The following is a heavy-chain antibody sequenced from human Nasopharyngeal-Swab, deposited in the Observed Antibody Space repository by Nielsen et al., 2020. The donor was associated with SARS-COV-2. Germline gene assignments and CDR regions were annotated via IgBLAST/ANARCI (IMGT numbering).Heavy chain of an antibody. J-gene: IGHJ3*02. CDR3: ARAGPYYDILTGYAHDAFDI. D-gene: IGHD3-9*01. Sequence: ASVKVSCKASGYPFSRYTMNWVRQATGQGLEWMGWMNPNSGNTGYAQKFQGRVTMTRNTSISTAYMELSSLRSEDTAVYYCARAGPYYDILTGYAHDAFDIWGQGTMVTVSS. CDR1: GYPFSRYT. V-gene: IGHV1-8*01. CDR2: MNPNSGNT.